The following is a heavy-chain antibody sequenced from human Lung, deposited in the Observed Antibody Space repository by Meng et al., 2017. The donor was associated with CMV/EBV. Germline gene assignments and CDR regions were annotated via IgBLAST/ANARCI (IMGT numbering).Heavy chain of an antibody. V-gene: IGHV4-31*03. CDR2: IFYSGST. CDR3: AKEGGKGGFDP. J-gene: IGHJ5*02. Sequence: QVQLQESGPGLVKPSQTLSLTCTVSGDSISSGAYYWGWIRQHPVKGLEWIGYIFYSGSTYHNPSLDSRVTMSVDTSKNQFSLKLNSVTAADTAIYYCAKEGGKGGFDPWGQGTLVTVSS. D-gene: IGHD3-16*01. CDR1: GDSISSGAYY.